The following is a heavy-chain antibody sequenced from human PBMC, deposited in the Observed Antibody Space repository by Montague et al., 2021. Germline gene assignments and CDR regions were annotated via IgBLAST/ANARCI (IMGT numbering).Heavy chain of an antibody. J-gene: IGHJ6*02. Sequence: CAISGDSDGVMRPTRSSVKHTSSLQLPRLGMCYHMLKRYNDYAVPVRGRVTINPDTSKNQFSLQLNSVTPEDTAIYYCTSGREGNYNVMDVWGQGTTVTVSS. CDR2: CYHMLKRYN. CDR1: GDSDGVMRPT. D-gene: IGHD1-1*01. CDR3: TSGREGNYNVMDV. V-gene: IGHV6-1*01.